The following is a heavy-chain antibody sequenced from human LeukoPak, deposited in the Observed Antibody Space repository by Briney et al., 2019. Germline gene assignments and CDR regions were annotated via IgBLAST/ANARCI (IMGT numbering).Heavy chain of an antibody. D-gene: IGHD2-2*02. CDR2: INHSGST. J-gene: IGHJ6*02. CDR1: GGSFSGYY. CDR3: ARGPAGYQLLYDYYYYYGMDV. V-gene: IGHV4-34*01. Sequence: PSETLSLTCAAYGGSFSGYYWSWIRRPPGKGLEWIGEINHSGSTNYNPSLKSRVTISVDTSKNQFSLKLSSVTAADTAVYYCARGPAGYQLLYDYYYYYGMDVWGQGTTVTVSS.